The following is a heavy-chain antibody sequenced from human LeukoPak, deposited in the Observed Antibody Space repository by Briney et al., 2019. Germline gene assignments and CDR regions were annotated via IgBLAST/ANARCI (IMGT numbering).Heavy chain of an antibody. CDR3: VRDNSRGQSLGVIY. Sequence: PGGSLRLSCAASGFTFSTYNTNWCRQAPGKGLEWISYISADSSTVQYADSVRGRFTTSRDNAKNSLYLQMNSLRAEDTAVYYCVRDNSRGQSLGVIYWGQGSLVTVSS. J-gene: IGHJ4*02. V-gene: IGHV3-48*01. D-gene: IGHD3-22*01. CDR1: GFTFSTYN. CDR2: ISADSSTV.